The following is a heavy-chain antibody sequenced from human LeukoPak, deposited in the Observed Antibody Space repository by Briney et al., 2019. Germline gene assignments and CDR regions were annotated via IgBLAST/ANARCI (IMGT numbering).Heavy chain of an antibody. J-gene: IGHJ6*03. CDR1: GYSISSGYY. CDR3: ARESSSSPSHMDV. CDR2: IYYSGST. D-gene: IGHD6-13*01. V-gene: IGHV4-61*01. Sequence: SETLSLTCTVSGYSISSGYYWGWIRQPPGKGLEWIGYIYYSGSTNYNPSLKSRVTISVDTSKNQFSLKLSSVTAADTAVYYCARESSSSPSHMDVWGKGTTVTVSS.